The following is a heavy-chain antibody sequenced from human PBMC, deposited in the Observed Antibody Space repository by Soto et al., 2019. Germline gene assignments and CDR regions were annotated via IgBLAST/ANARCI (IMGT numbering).Heavy chain of an antibody. CDR3: AKLTQY. J-gene: IGHJ4*02. V-gene: IGHV3-23*01. CDR2: FSGSGTT. Sequence: EVQLLESGGGLEQPGGSLRLCCAASGFTFSGHSMSWVRQAPGKGLEWVSTFSGSGTTYYADSVKGRFTISRDDSKKTLYLQMNSLRVEDTAIYYCAKLTQYWGQGTLVTVSP. D-gene: IGHD3-16*01. CDR1: GFTFSGHS.